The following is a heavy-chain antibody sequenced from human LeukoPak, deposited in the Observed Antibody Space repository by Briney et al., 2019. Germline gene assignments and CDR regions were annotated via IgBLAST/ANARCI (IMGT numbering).Heavy chain of an antibody. Sequence: GGSLRLSCAASGITFSSYGMSWVRQAPGKGLEWVSAISGSGGSTYYADSVKGRFTISRDNSKNTLYLQMNSLRVEDTAVYYCAKDGGVWFGESNDYWGQGTLVTVSS. CDR2: ISGSGGST. CDR3: AKDGGVWFGESNDY. V-gene: IGHV3-23*01. CDR1: GITFSSYG. D-gene: IGHD3-10*01. J-gene: IGHJ4*02.